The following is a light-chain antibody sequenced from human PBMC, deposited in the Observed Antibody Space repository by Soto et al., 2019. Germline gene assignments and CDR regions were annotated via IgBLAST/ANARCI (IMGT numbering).Light chain of an antibody. Sequence: QSALTQPRSVSGSPGQSVTFSCTGTSSDVGSYNYISWYQQHPGKAPKLMIYDVTKRPSGVPDRFSGSKSGNTASLTISGLQAEDEADYYCCSYAGTYTFVFGGGTKLTVL. V-gene: IGLV2-11*01. CDR3: CSYAGTYTFV. CDR1: SSDVGSYNY. CDR2: DVT. J-gene: IGLJ3*02.